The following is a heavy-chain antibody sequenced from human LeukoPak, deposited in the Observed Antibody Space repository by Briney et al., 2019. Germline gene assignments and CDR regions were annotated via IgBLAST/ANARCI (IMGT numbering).Heavy chain of an antibody. CDR1: GGSISSYY. D-gene: IGHD2-15*01. Sequence: PSETLSLTCTVSGGSISSYYWSWIRQPPGKGLEWIGYIYYSGSTNYNPSLKSRVTISVDTSKNQFSLKLRSVTAADTAVYYCARERRNCSGGSCYVVFDYWGQGTLVTVSS. CDR3: ARERRNCSGGSCYVVFDY. V-gene: IGHV4-59*01. CDR2: IYYSGST. J-gene: IGHJ4*02.